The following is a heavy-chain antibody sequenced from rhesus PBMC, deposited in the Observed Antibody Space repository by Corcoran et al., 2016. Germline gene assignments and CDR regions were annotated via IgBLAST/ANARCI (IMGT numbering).Heavy chain of an antibody. J-gene: IGHJ4*01. Sequence: QVTLTESGPALVKPTQTLTLTCTFSGFSLSPSGMGVGWILQPPGKALEWLASIYWDDYKYESTSLKTRLTVSKDTSKNQVVLTMTNMDHVDTATYYCVRVTVGTGFDYWGQGVLVTVSS. CDR3: VRVTVGTGFDY. V-gene: IGHV2S1*01. CDR2: IYWDDYK. CDR1: GFSLSPSGMG. D-gene: IGHD5-24*01.